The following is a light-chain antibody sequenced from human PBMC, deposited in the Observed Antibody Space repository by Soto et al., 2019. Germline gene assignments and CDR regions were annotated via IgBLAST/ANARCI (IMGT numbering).Light chain of an antibody. CDR1: SSDVGGYKY. CDR2: EVS. J-gene: IGLJ1*01. Sequence: QSVLTQPPSASGSPGQAVTISCTGTSSDVGGYKYASWYQQHPGKAPKLMIYEVSKRPSGVPDRFSGSKSGNTASLTVSGLQAEDEADYYCSSYAGSNNPFVFGTGTKVTVL. CDR3: SSYAGSNNPFV. V-gene: IGLV2-8*01.